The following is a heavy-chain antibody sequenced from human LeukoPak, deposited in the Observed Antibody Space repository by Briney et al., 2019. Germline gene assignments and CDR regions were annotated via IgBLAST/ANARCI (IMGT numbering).Heavy chain of an antibody. D-gene: IGHD6-19*01. V-gene: IGHV1-8*01. J-gene: IGHJ4*02. CDR1: GYTFTSYD. CDR2: MNPNSGNT. Sequence: GASVKVSCKASGYTFTSYDINWVRQATGQGLEWMGWMNPNSGNTGYAQKFQGRVTMTTDTSTSTAYMGLRSLRSDDTAVYYCARELYSSGWLTDYWGQGTLVTVSS. CDR3: ARELYSSGWLTDY.